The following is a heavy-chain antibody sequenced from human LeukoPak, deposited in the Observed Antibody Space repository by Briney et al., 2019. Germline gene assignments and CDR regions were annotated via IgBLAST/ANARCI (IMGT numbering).Heavy chain of an antibody. CDR2: ISPYNGNT. V-gene: IGHV1-18*04. CDR1: GYTFTGYY. J-gene: IGHJ6*03. D-gene: IGHD6-25*01. CDR3: ARNRQRLEIYSMDV. Sequence: GASVKVSCKASGYTFTGYYMHWVRQAPGQGLEWMGWISPYNGNTNYAQKLQGRLTMTTDTSTSTAYMELRSLRSDDTAMYFCARNRQRLEIYSMDVWGKGTTVAISS.